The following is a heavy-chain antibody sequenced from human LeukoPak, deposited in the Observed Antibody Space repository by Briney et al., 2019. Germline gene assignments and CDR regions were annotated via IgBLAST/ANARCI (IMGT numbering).Heavy chain of an antibody. CDR2: IYYSGST. V-gene: IGHV4-31*03. J-gene: IGHJ4*02. CDR1: GGSISSGGYY. Sequence: PSQTLSLTCTVSGGSISSGGYYWSWTRQHPGKGLEWIGYIYYSGSTYYNPSLKSRVTISVDTSKNQFSLKLSSVTAADTAVYYCARLEWEANFDYWGQGTLVTVSS. D-gene: IGHD3-3*01. CDR3: ARLEWEANFDY.